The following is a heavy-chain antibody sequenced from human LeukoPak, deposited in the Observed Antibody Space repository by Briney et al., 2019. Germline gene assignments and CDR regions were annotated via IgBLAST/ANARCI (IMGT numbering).Heavy chain of an antibody. J-gene: IGHJ6*03. CDR2: IGTAGDT. CDR3: AKDLRLWLPIYYYYMDV. CDR1: GFTFSSYD. Sequence: GGSLRLSCAASGFTFSSYDMHWVRQATGKGLEWVSAIGTAGDTYYPGSVKGRFAISRDNSKNTLYLQMNSLRAEDTAVYYCAKDLRLWLPIYYYYMDVWGKGTTVTVSS. D-gene: IGHD5-18*01. V-gene: IGHV3-13*01.